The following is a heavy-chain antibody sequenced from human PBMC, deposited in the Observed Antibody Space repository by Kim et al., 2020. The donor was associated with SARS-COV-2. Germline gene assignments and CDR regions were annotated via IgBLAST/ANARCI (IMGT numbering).Heavy chain of an antibody. J-gene: IGHJ6*02. V-gene: IGHV3-48*01. CDR2: ISSSSSTI. CDR1: GFTFSGSP. Sequence: GGSLRLSCEASGFTFSGSPMHWVRQAPGKGLEWVSYISSSSSTIYYADSVKGRFTISRDNAKNSLYLQMNSLRAEDTAVYYCARGLSGSYLPGYYYYGMDVWGQGTTVTVSS. CDR3: ARGLSGSYLPGYYYYGMDV. D-gene: IGHD1-26*01.